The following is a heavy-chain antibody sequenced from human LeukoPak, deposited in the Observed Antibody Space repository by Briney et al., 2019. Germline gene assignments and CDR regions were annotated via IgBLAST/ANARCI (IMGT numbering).Heavy chain of an antibody. CDR3: AREGSRFLLYNWFDP. Sequence: SSETLSLTCTVPGYSISSGYYWGWIRQPPGKGLEWIGSIYYSGSTHYNPSLKSRVTISVDTSKNQFSLKLSSVTAADTAVYYCAREGSRFLLYNWFDPWGQGTLVTVSS. V-gene: IGHV4-38-2*02. J-gene: IGHJ5*02. CDR1: GYSISSGYY. D-gene: IGHD3-16*01. CDR2: IYYSGST.